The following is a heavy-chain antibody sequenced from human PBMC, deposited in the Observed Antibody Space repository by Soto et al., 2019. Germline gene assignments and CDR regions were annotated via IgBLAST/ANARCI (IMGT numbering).Heavy chain of an antibody. V-gene: IGHV5-51*01. CDR3: ARHVAYCGGDCSDYYYYGMDV. CDR1: GYSFTSYW. CDR2: IYPGDSDT. J-gene: IGHJ6*02. Sequence: GESLKISCKGSGYSFTSYWIGWVRQMPGKGLEWMGIIYPGDSDTRYSPSFQGQVTISADKSISTAYLQWSSLKASDTAMYYCARHVAYCGGDCSDYYYYGMDVWGQGATVTVSS. D-gene: IGHD2-21*02.